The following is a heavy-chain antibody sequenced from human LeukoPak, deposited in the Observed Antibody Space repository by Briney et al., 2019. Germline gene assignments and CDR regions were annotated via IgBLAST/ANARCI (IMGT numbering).Heavy chain of an antibody. D-gene: IGHD6-13*01. CDR2: FYHTGST. CDR3: ARGCIAAARYYYYYMDV. Sequence: SETLSLTCTVSGGSITTYYWTWIRQTPDKGLQFIGSFYHTGSTNYNPSLESAVTISEDTSKNQISLELRSVTAADTAVYYCARGCIAAARYYYYYMDVWGKGTTVTVSS. J-gene: IGHJ6*03. V-gene: IGHV4-59*12. CDR1: GGSITTYY.